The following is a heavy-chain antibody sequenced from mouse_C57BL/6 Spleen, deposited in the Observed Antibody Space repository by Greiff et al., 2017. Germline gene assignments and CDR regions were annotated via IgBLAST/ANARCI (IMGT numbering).Heavy chain of an antibody. CDR3: ARVNYYGDYYAMDY. D-gene: IGHD1-1*01. J-gene: IGHJ4*01. V-gene: IGHV1-69*01. CDR2: IDPSDSYT. Sequence: QVQLQQPGAELVMPGASVKLSCKASGYTFTSYWMHWVKQRPGQGLEWIGEIDPSDSYTNYNQKFKGKSTLTVDESSSTAYMQLSSLTSEDSAVYYCARVNYYGDYYAMDYWGQGTSVTVSS. CDR1: GYTFTSYW.